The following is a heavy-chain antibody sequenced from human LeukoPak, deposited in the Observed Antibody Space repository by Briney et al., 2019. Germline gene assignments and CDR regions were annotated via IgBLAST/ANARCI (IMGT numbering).Heavy chain of an antibody. CDR1: GGSISSGGYY. V-gene: IGHV4-31*03. Sequence: PSETLSLTCTVSGGSISSGGYYWSWIRQHPGKGLEWIGYIYYSGSTYYNPSLKSRVTISVDTSKNQFSLKLSSVTAADTAVYYYAREVQGYDFGGGPVVGATYFDYWGQGTLVTVSS. CDR3: AREVQGYDFGGGPVVGATYFDY. CDR2: IYYSGST. J-gene: IGHJ4*02. D-gene: IGHD1-26*01.